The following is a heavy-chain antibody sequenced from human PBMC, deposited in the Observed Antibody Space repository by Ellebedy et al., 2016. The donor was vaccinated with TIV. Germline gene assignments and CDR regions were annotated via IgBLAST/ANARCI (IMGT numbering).Heavy chain of an antibody. CDR1: GYSFSNYW. CDR3: ARQYCSGGSCYAGAFDS. V-gene: IGHV5-51*01. Sequence: KVSCXASGYSFSNYWIAWVRQLPGKGLEWMGIVYPGDSDIRNSPPFKGQVNMSVDKAITTAYLQWNSLKTSDTAMYYCARQYCSGGSCYAGAFDSWGRGTMVTVSS. J-gene: IGHJ3*02. CDR2: VYPGDSDI. D-gene: IGHD2-15*01.